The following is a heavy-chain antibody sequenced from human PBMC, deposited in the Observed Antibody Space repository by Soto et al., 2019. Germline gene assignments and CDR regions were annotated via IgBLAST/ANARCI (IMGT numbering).Heavy chain of an antibody. V-gene: IGHV5-51*01. D-gene: IGHD6-19*01. Sequence: PGVSLKISCQGAGYRFTSQWIGWVSPMTGKGLEWMGIIYPGDSDTRYSPSFQGQVTISADKSISTAYLQWSSLKASDTAMYYCARPREAGKYYYGVDVWGQGTTVTVSS. CDR2: IYPGDSDT. J-gene: IGHJ6*02. CDR3: ARPREAGKYYYGVDV. CDR1: GYRFTSQW.